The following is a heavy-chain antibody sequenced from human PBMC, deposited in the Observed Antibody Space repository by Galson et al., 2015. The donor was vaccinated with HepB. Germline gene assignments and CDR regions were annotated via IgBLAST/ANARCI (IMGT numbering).Heavy chain of an antibody. J-gene: IGHJ6*03. CDR1: GYTFTDYV. CDR3: ARSPLRFLDWLPYYDYYYMDV. Sequence: SVKVSCKASGYTFTDYVVNWVRQAPGQGLEWMGWMNTNTGKPTYAPGFAGRFVFSSDPSVTTAYLQISSLETDDTAVYYCARSPLRFLDWLPYYDYYYMDVWGEGATVTVSS. CDR2: MNTNTGKP. D-gene: IGHD3-3*01. V-gene: IGHV7-4-1*02.